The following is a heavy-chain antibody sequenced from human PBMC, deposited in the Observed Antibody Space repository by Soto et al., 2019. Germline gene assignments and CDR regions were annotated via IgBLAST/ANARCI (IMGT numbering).Heavy chain of an antibody. CDR1: GGAFSSYA. CDR3: ARGGDSSTRANLLDRSGLDV. Sequence: SVKVSCKASGGAFSSYAISWVRQAPGQGLEWMGGIIPIFGTADYAQKFQGRVTITADKSTSTAYMELSGLEPRDTAVYYCARGGDSSTRANLLDRSGLDVWGQGTTVTVSS. V-gene: IGHV1-69*06. J-gene: IGHJ6*02. D-gene: IGHD3-22*01. CDR2: IIPIFGTA.